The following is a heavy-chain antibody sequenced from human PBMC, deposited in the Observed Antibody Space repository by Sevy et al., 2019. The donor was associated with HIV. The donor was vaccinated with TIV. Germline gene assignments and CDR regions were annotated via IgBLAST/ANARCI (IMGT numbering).Heavy chain of an antibody. CDR3: ARDPQRYFDY. Sequence: GGSLRLSCAASGFAFSSYWMTWVRQAPGKRLEWVANIKQDGSEKYYVDSVKGRFTISRDNAKTSLYLQMNGLRAEDTAVYYCARDPQRYFDYWGQGTLVTVSS. V-gene: IGHV3-7*01. CDR1: GFAFSSYW. CDR2: IKQDGSEK. J-gene: IGHJ4*02.